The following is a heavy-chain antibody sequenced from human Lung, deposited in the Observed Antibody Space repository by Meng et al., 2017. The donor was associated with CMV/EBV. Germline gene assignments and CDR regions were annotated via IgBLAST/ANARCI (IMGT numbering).Heavy chain of an antibody. J-gene: IGHJ2*01. Sequence: GGSLRLSCKGSGYSFTSYWIGWVRQMPGKGLECMGIIYPGDSDTRYSPSFQGQVTISADKSISTAYLQWSSLKASDTAMYYCARRPMATTYWYFDLWGRGTLVTVSS. D-gene: IGHD5-24*01. CDR1: GYSFTSYW. CDR2: IYPGDSDT. V-gene: IGHV5-51*01. CDR3: ARRPMATTYWYFDL.